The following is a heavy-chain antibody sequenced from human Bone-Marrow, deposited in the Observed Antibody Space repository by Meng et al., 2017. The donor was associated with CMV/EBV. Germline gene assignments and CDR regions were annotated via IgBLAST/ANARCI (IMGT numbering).Heavy chain of an antibody. CDR3: ARDDQYYDFWSQGNYYYGMDV. J-gene: IGHJ6*02. D-gene: IGHD3-3*01. Sequence: GGSLRLSCAASGFTFSSYSMNWVRQAPGKGLEWVSSISSSSSYIYYADSVKGRFTISRDNAKNSLYLQMNSLRAEDTAVYYCARDDQYYDFWSQGNYYYGMDVWGQGTTVTVSS. CDR1: GFTFSSYS. V-gene: IGHV3-21*01. CDR2: ISSSSSYI.